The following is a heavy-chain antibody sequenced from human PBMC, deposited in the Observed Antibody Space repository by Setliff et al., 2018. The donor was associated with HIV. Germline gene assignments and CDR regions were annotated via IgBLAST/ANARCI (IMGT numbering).Heavy chain of an antibody. CDR2: VYITGRI. D-gene: IGHD4-17*01. Sequence: SETLSLTCTVSDDSIKSDNYYWSWVRQPAGKGLEWIGRVYITGRIHYNPSLKSRVSLSIDTSKNQFSLHLRSVTAADTAVYYCARERDDSCDYLSLFVHWGQGALVTVSS. J-gene: IGHJ4*02. CDR1: DDSIKSDNYY. CDR3: ARERDDSCDYLSLFVH. V-gene: IGHV4-61*02.